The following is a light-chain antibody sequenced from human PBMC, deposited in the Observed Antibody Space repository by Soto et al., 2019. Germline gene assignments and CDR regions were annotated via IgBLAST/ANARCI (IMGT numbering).Light chain of an antibody. CDR2: NVN. Sequence: QSALIQPPSVSGSPGQSVTISCTGTSSDVGSYDYVSWYQQHPGTVPKPMIYNVNTQPSGVPDRFSGSKSGNTASMTISGLQAEDEADYYCSSFAGSPVVFGGGTKLTVL. J-gene: IGLJ2*01. CDR1: SSDVGSYDY. CDR3: SSFAGSPVV. V-gene: IGLV2-11*01.